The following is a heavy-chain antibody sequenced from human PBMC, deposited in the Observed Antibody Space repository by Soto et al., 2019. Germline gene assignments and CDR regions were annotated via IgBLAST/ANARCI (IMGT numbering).Heavy chain of an antibody. CDR3: ARVWIADSFGY. Sequence: SGPTLVTRTQTLTLTCTFSGFSLSTPGMRVSWIRQPPGKALEWLARIDWDDDTFYSPSPNTRLTISKDPSQNQVVLTMTTMHPPDTAIYFCARVWIADSFGYSGQGARDAVCS. D-gene: IGHD3-3*01. CDR2: IDWDDDT. V-gene: IGHV2-70*04. J-gene: IGHJ4*02. CDR1: GFSLSTPGMR.